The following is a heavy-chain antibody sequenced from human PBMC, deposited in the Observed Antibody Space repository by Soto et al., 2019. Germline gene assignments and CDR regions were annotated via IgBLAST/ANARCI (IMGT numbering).Heavy chain of an antibody. CDR2: IYHSGST. J-gene: IGHJ4*02. V-gene: IGHV4-4*02. D-gene: IGHD3-10*01. CDR1: SGSISSSNW. CDR3: ASRMVRGQIDY. Sequence: SETLSLTCAVSSGSISSSNWWSWVRQPPGKGLEWIGEIYHSGSTNYNPSLKSRVTISVDKSKNHFSLKLSSVTAADTSVYYCASRMVRGQIDYWGQGTLVTVSS.